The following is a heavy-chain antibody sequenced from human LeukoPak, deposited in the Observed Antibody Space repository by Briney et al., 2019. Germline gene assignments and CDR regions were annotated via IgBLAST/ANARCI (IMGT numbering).Heavy chain of an antibody. V-gene: IGHV3-21*01. Sequence: GGSLRLSCAASGFTFSSYSMNWVRQAPGKGLEWVSSISSSSSYIYYADSVKGRFTISRDNAKNSLYLQMNSLRAEDTAVYYCARDIAGGPDDAFDIWGQGTMVTVSS. CDR2: ISSSSSYI. D-gene: IGHD6-13*01. CDR3: ARDIAGGPDDAFDI. J-gene: IGHJ3*02. CDR1: GFTFSSYS.